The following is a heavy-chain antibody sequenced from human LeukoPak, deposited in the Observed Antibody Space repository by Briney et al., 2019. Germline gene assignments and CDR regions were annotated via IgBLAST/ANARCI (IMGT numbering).Heavy chain of an antibody. CDR3: ARVADIDYYYMDV. J-gene: IGHJ6*03. Sequence: SETLSLICTVSGGSISSYYWSWIRQPPGKGLEWLGYIYYSGSTNYNPSLKSRVTISVDTSKNQFSLKLSSVTAADTAVYYCARVADIDYYYMDVWGKGTTVTVSS. CDR2: IYYSGST. V-gene: IGHV4-59*01. D-gene: IGHD2-15*01. CDR1: GGSISSYY.